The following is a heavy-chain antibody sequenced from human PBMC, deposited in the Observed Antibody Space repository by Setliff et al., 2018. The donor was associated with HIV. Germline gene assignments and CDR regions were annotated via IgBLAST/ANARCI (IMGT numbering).Heavy chain of an antibody. Sequence: SETLSLTCTVSGDSISNYYWSWSRQPPGKGLEWIGHIYYSGSTDYNPSLTSLVIISVDPSKNQFTLMLNSVTAADTAVYYCASQPYNSGWFGGWFDPWGQGTLVTVSS. J-gene: IGHJ5*02. CDR1: GDSISNYY. CDR3: ASQPYNSGWFGGWFDP. V-gene: IGHV4-59*12. D-gene: IGHD6-19*01. CDR2: IYYSGST.